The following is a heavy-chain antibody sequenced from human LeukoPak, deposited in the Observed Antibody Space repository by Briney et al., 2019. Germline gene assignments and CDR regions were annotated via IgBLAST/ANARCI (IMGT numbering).Heavy chain of an antibody. J-gene: IGHJ6*03. CDR1: GYTFTSYD. CDR2: MNPNSGNT. V-gene: IGHV1-8*01. D-gene: IGHD3-3*01. CDR3: ARINYDFWSGHNYYYYMDV. Sequence: ASVKVSCKASGYTFTSYDINWVRQATGQGLEWMGWMNPNSGNTGYAQKFQGRVTMTRNTSISTAYMELSSLRSEDTAVYYCARINYDFWSGHNYYYYMDVWGKGTTVTVSS.